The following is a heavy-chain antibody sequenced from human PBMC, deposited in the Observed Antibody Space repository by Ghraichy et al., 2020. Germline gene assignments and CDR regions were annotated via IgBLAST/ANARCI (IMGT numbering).Heavy chain of an antibody. D-gene: IGHD6-6*01. CDR3: ARTKADRQLVDY. V-gene: IGHV3-11*04. Sequence: GGSLRLSCAASGFTFSDYYMSWIRQAPGKGLEWVSYISSSSNIKYYVDSVKGRFTISRDNAKNSLYLQMNSPRAEDTAVYYCARTKADRQLVDYWGQGTLVTVSS. CDR1: GFTFSDYY. J-gene: IGHJ4*02. CDR2: ISSSSNIK.